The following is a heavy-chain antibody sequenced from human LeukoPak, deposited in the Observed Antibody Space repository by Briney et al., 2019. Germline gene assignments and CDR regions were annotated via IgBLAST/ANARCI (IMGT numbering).Heavy chain of an antibody. J-gene: IGHJ4*02. CDR2: INPNSGGT. D-gene: IGHD3-3*01. V-gene: IGHV1-2*02. CDR3: AREGFGVVINSFDY. CDR1: GYTFTSYD. Sequence: GASVKVSCKASGYTFTSYDINWVRQAPGQGLEWMGWINPNSGGTNYAQKFQGRVTMTRDTSISTAYMELSRLRSDDTAVYYCAREGFGVVINSFDYWGQGTLVTVSS.